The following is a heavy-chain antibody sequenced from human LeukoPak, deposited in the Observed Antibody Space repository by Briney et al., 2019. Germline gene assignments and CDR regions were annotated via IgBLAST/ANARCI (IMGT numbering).Heavy chain of an antibody. J-gene: IGHJ3*02. CDR3: ARDLAVAAEDDALGAFDI. Sequence: PGGSLRLSCAASGFTFSSYWMSWVRQAPGKGLEWVANIKQDGSEKYYVDSVKGPFTLSIYNPNNSLYLQMNTLRAEDTGVYYCARDLAVAAEDDALGAFDIWGQGTMVTVSS. CDR1: GFTFSSYW. CDR2: IKQDGSEK. V-gene: IGHV3-7*01. D-gene: IGHD6-19*01.